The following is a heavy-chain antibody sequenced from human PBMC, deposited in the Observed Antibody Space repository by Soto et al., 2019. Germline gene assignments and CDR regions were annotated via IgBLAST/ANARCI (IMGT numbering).Heavy chain of an antibody. J-gene: IGHJ4*02. D-gene: IGHD3-10*01. CDR1: GGSIYRVGYY. V-gene: IGHV4-31*03. CDR3: AREESGPLDH. Sequence: QVQLQESGPGLVKPSQTLSLTCTASGGSIYRVGYYWSWVRQHPGKGLEWIGYIDYIGNTYFNPSLESRVTISIDTSKSQFSLKLTSVTAADTAVYFCAREESGPLDHWGQGTLVTVSS. CDR2: IDYIGNT.